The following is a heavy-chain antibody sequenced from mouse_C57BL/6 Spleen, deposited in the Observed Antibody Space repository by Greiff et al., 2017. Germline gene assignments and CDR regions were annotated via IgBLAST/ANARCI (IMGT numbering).Heavy chain of an antibody. D-gene: IGHD2-12*01. CDR3: ARYAYSYAMDY. CDR1: GFTFTDYY. Sequence: EVQLVESGGGLVQPGGSLSLSCAASGFTFTDYYMSWVRQPPGKALAWLGFIRNKANGYTTEYSASVKGRFTISRDNSQRILYLQMNALRAEDSATYYCARYAYSYAMDYWGQGTSVTVSS. J-gene: IGHJ4*01. CDR2: IRNKANGYTT. V-gene: IGHV7-3*01.